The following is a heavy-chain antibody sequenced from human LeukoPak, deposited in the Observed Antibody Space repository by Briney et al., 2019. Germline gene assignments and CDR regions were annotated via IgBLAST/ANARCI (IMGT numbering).Heavy chain of an antibody. CDR2: ISSSSSYI. Sequence: PGGSLRLSCAASGFTFSSYSMNRVRQAPGKGLEWVSSISSSSSYIYYADSVKGRFTISRDNAKNSLYLQMNSLRAEDTAVYYCARGKTYYYDSSGYPLDYWGQGTLVTVPS. CDR1: GFTFSSYS. J-gene: IGHJ4*02. CDR3: ARGKTYYYDSSGYPLDY. D-gene: IGHD3-22*01. V-gene: IGHV3-21*01.